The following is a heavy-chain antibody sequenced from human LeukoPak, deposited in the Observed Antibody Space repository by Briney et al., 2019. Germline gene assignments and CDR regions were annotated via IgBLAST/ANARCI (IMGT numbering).Heavy chain of an antibody. CDR1: GLTFSSYD. J-gene: IGHJ6*02. CDR2: IGTAGDT. V-gene: IGHV3-13*01. Sequence: GGSLRLSCAASGLTFSSYDMHWVRQATGKGLEWVSAIGTAGDTYYPGSVKGRFTISRENAKNSLYLQMNSLRAGDTAVYYCARGDSSSWYYYYGMDVWGQGTTVTVSS. CDR3: ARGDSSSWYYYYGMDV. D-gene: IGHD6-13*01.